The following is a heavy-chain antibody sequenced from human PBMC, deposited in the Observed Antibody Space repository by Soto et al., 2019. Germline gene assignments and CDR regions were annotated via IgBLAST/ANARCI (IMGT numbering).Heavy chain of an antibody. V-gene: IGHV1-2*04. CDR3: AICSSTSCYRQNYYYYGMDV. D-gene: IGHD2-2*01. Sequence: ASVKVSCKASGYTFTGYYMHWVRQAPGQGLEWMGWINPNSGGTNYAQKFQGWVTMTRDTSISTAYMELSRLRSDDTAVYYCAICSSTSCYRQNYYYYGMDVWGQGTTVTVSS. J-gene: IGHJ6*02. CDR1: GYTFTGYY. CDR2: INPNSGGT.